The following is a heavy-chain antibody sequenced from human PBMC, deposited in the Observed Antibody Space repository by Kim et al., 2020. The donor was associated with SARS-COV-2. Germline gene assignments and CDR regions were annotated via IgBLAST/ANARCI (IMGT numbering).Heavy chain of an antibody. J-gene: IGHJ4*02. D-gene: IGHD6-6*01. CDR1: GYSISSGYY. CDR2: IYHSGST. V-gene: IGHV4-38-2*02. CDR3: ASSIATPLDY. Sequence: SETLSLTCTVSGYSISSGYYWGWIRQPPGKGLEWIGSIYHSGSTYYNPSLKSRVTISVDTSKNQFSLKLSSVTAADTAVYYCASSIATPLDYWGQGTLVTVSS.